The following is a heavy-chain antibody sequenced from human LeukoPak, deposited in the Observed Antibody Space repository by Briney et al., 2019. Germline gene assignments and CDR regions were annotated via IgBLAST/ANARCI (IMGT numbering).Heavy chain of an antibody. V-gene: IGHV3-48*02. Sequence: GGSLRLSCAASGFTFSRYDMNWVRQAPGKGLEWLSYISSSDNTIYYADSVKGRFTISRDNAKNSLYLHMNSLRDEDTAVYYCARAMRSGYDYWGQGTLVTVSS. CDR3: ARAMRSGYDY. J-gene: IGHJ4*02. CDR2: ISSSDNTI. D-gene: IGHD5-12*01. CDR1: GFTFSRYD.